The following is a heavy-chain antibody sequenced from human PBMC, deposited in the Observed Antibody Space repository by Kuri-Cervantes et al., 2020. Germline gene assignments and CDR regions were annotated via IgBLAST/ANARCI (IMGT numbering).Heavy chain of an antibody. CDR2: MSY. V-gene: IGHV3-21*04. CDR3: ARAIGLLAYCGGDCLGPFDY. J-gene: IGHJ4*02. Sequence: LSLTCAAPGFTFRRYAMNWVRQAPGKGLEWVVLMSYVKGRFTISRDNAKNSLYLQMNSLRAEDTAVYYCARAIGLLAYCGGDCLGPFDYWGQGTLVTVSS. CDR1: GFTFRRYA. D-gene: IGHD2-21*02.